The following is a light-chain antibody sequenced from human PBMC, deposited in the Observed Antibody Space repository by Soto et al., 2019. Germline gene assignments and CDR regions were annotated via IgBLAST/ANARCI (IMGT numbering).Light chain of an antibody. V-gene: IGKV3-15*01. Sequence: EIVMTQSPATLSVSPGDRATLSCRASQSVSSSLAWYQQKPGQAPRLLIYDASTRATGVPARFGGSGSGTEFTLTISSLQSEDFAVYYCQQYNSWPPLTFGQGTKVEIK. CDR2: DAS. CDR3: QQYNSWPPLT. J-gene: IGKJ1*01. CDR1: QSVSSS.